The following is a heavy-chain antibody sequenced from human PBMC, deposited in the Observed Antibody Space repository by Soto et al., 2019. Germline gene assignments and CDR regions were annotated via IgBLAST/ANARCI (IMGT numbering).Heavy chain of an antibody. CDR2: LSGSGGTT. CDR3: AKVLAAARTLSRYFDY. Sequence: PGGSLRLSCAASGFTFTSYAMSWVRQAPGKGLEWVSGLSGSGGTTYYADSVKGRFTISRDNSKNTLYLQMNSLRAEDTAVYYCAKVLAAARTLSRYFDYWGQGTLVTVSS. D-gene: IGHD6-13*01. CDR1: GFTFTSYA. J-gene: IGHJ4*02. V-gene: IGHV3-23*01.